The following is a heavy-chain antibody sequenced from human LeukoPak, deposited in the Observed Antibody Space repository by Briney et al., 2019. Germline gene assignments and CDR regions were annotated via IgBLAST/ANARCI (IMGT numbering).Heavy chain of an antibody. CDR2: IRYDGSNK. D-gene: IGHD3-22*01. J-gene: IGHJ4*02. Sequence: GGSLRLSCAASGSTFSSYGMHWVRQAPGRGLEWVAFIRYDGSNKYYADSVKGRFTISRDNSKHTLYLQMDSLRAEDTAVYYCAKDRSSGYFFDYWGQGTLVTVSS. CDR3: AKDRSSGYFFDY. CDR1: GSTFSSYG. V-gene: IGHV3-30*02.